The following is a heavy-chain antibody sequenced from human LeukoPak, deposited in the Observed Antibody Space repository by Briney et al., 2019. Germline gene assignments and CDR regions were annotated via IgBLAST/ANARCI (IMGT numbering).Heavy chain of an antibody. V-gene: IGHV3-23*01. D-gene: IGHD3-10*01. CDR3: AKEPVNGSGSYRFFDS. CDR2: TSATGGST. Sequence: PGGSLRLSCAASGFTVSSNYMSWVRQAPGKGLEWVSTTSATGGSTLYADSVRGRFTISGDTSKNTLYLQMNILRVDDTGVYYCAKEPVNGSGSYRFFDSWGQGTLVTVSP. CDR1: GFTVSSNY. J-gene: IGHJ4*02.